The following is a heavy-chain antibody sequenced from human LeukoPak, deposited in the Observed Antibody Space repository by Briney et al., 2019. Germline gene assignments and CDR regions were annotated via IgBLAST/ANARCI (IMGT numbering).Heavy chain of an antibody. V-gene: IGHV1-46*01. Sequence: ASVKVSCKASGYTFTSYAMHWVRQAPGQGLEWMGIINPSGGSTSYAQKFQGRVTMTRDTSTSTVYMELSSLRSEDTAVYYCARDLDPTMIVGPFGGGAFDIWGQGTMVTVSS. CDR1: GYTFTSYA. CDR2: INPSGGST. J-gene: IGHJ3*02. CDR3: ARDLDPTMIVGPFGGGAFDI. D-gene: IGHD3-22*01.